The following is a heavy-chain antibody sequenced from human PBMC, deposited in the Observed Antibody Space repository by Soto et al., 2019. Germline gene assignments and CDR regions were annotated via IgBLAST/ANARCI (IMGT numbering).Heavy chain of an antibody. CDR3: ARADPYYDFWSGYSGDWFDP. V-gene: IGHV4-59*01. Sequence: SETLSLTCTVSGGSISSYYWSWIRQPPGKGLEWIGYIYYSGSTNYNPSLKSRVTISVDTSKNQFSLKLSSVTAADTAVYYCARADPYYDFWSGYSGDWFDPWGQGTLVTVS. D-gene: IGHD3-3*01. CDR2: IYYSGST. CDR1: GGSISSYY. J-gene: IGHJ5*02.